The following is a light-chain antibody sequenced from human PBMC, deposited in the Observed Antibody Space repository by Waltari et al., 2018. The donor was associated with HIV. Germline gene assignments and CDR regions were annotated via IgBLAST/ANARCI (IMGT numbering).Light chain of an antibody. CDR2: EVN. Sequence: QSDLTQPPSASGSPGPPVTISCTGTSSDVGVYNYVPWYQQHPGKAPKLMIYEVNKRPSWVPDRFSGSKSGNTASLTVSGLQAEDEADYYYSSYAGNNNWVFGGGTKLTVL. V-gene: IGLV2-8*01. J-gene: IGLJ3*02. CDR3: SSYAGNNNWV. CDR1: SSDVGVYNY.